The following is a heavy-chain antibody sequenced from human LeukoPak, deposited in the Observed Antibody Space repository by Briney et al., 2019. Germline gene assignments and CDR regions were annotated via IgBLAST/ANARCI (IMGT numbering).Heavy chain of an antibody. Sequence: GGSLRLSCAASGFIFSNYAMSWVRQVPGRGLEWVSTISSRGDSTYVADSVKGRFTISRDNSKNSLYLQMNTVRAEDTAVYYCVKGPRPDIAVAHTVENWGQGSLVTVSS. V-gene: IGHV3-23*01. CDR2: ISSRGDST. CDR1: GFIFSNYA. J-gene: IGHJ4*02. D-gene: IGHD6-19*01. CDR3: VKGPRPDIAVAHTVEN.